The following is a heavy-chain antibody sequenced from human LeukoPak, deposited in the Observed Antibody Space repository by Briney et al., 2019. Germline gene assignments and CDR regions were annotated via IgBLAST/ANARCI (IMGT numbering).Heavy chain of an antibody. J-gene: IGHJ6*02. D-gene: IGHD5-24*01. CDR3: ARASAMAPRSYGMDV. CDR2: IYYSGSS. CDR1: GGSISSYY. Sequence: SETLSLTCTVSGGSISSYYWSWIRQPPGKGLEWIGYIYYSGSSDYNPSLKSRVTISVDTSKKQFSLRLRSVTAADRDVYYCARASAMAPRSYGMDVWGQGTTVTVSS. V-gene: IGHV4-59*01.